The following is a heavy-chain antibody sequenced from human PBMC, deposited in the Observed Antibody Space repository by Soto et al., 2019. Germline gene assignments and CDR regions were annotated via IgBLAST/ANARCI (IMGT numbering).Heavy chain of an antibody. CDR3: ATGNYYYYGMDV. J-gene: IGHJ6*02. V-gene: IGHV4-39*01. Sequence: SETLSLTCTVSVGSISSSSYYWGWIRQPPGKGLEWIGSIYYSGSTYYNPSLKSRVTISVDTSKNQFSLKLSSVTAADTAVYYCATGNYYYYGMDVWGQGTTVTVSS. CDR1: VGSISSSSYY. CDR2: IYYSGST.